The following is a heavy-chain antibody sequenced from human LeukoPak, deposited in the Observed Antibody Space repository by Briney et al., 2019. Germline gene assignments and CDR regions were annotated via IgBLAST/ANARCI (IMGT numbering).Heavy chain of an antibody. V-gene: IGHV3-21*01. CDR2: ISSSSSYI. CDR3: ASESGIAAAD. J-gene: IGHJ4*02. CDR1: GFTFSCYS. D-gene: IGHD6-13*01. Sequence: GGSLRLSCAASGFTFSCYSMNWVRQAPGKGLEWVSSISSSSSYIYYADSVKGRFTISRDNAKNSLYLQMNSLRAEDTAVYYCASESGIAAADWGQGTLVTVSS.